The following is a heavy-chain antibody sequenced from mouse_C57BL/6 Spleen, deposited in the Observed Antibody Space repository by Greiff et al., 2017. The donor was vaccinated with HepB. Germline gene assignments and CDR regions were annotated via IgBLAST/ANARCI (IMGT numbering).Heavy chain of an antibody. J-gene: IGHJ4*01. CDR2: IWSGGST. Sequence: VMLVESGPGLVQPSQSLSITCTVSGFSLTSYGVHWVRQSPGKGLEWLGVIWSGGSTDYNAAFISRLSISKDNSKSQVFCKMSSLQADDTAIYYCARNGITTVVATSPYYYAMDYWGQGTSVTVSS. CDR3: ARNGITTVVATSPYYYAMDY. D-gene: IGHD1-1*01. CDR1: GFSLTSYG. V-gene: IGHV2-2*01.